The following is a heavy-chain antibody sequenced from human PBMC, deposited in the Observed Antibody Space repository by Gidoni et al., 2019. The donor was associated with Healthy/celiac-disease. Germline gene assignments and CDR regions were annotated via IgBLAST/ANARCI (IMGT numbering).Heavy chain of an antibody. CDR2: ISYDGSNK. CDR1: GFTFSSHA. D-gene: IGHD3-10*01. Sequence: QVQLVESGGGVVQPGRSLRLSCAASGFTFSSHAMHWVRQAPGKGLEWVAVISYDGSNKYYADSVKGRFTISRDNSKNTLYLQMNSLRAEDTAVYYCARDLYYYGSGSYPHDAFDIWGQGTMVTVSS. V-gene: IGHV3-30-3*01. J-gene: IGHJ3*02. CDR3: ARDLYYYGSGSYPHDAFDI.